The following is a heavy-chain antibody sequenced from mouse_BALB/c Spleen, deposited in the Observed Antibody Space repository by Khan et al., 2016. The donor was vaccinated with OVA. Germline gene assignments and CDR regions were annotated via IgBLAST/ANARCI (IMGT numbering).Heavy chain of an antibody. CDR1: GYTFTDYN. CDR2: IIPNNVGT. CDR3: ARHGYGGFAY. J-gene: IGHJ3*01. Sequence: VRLQQSGPELVKPGASVKIPCKASGYTFTDYNMAWVKQSHGKSLEWIGDIIPNNVGTIYNQKFKGKATLTVEKSSSTAFMEHRSLTSEDTAVYYCARHGYGGFAYWGQGTLVTVSA. V-gene: IGHV1-18*01. D-gene: IGHD2-2*01.